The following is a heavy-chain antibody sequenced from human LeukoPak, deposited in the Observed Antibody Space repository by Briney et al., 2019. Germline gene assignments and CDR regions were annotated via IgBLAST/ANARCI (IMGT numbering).Heavy chain of an antibody. CDR1: GGSVSTYH. J-gene: IGHJ4*02. CDR3: ARVRGGYDAIDH. V-gene: IGHV4-59*02. Sequence: SETLSLTCTVSGGSVSTYHWGWIRQPPGKGLEWIGYSYYTGSTNYNPSLRGRVTISVDMPKNQFSLKLISVTAADTAVYHCARVRGGYDAIDHWGQGTLVTVSS. D-gene: IGHD5-12*01. CDR2: SYYTGST.